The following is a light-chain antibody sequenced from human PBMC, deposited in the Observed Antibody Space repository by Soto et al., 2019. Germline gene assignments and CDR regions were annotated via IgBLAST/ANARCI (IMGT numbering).Light chain of an antibody. CDR2: DAS. Sequence: DIQITQSPSTLSASVGDRLTITWGASQGVSGWLAWYQQKPVEPPKLLIYDASALPRGVPSRFSGSGSGTEFTLPISSLQPEDFATYYCQQLNNYPLTFGGGTKGDI. V-gene: IGKV1-5*01. CDR3: QQLNNYPLT. J-gene: IGKJ4*01. CDR1: QGVSGW.